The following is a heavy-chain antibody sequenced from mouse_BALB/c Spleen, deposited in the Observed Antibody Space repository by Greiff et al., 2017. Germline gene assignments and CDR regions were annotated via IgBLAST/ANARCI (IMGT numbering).Heavy chain of an antibody. V-gene: IGHV1-63*02. J-gene: IGHJ4*01. D-gene: IGHD2-1*01. Sequence: QVQLQQSGAELVRPGTSVKISCKASGYTFTNYWLGWVKQRPGHGLEWIGDIYPGGGYTNYNEKFKGKATLTADTSSSTAYMQLSSLTSEDSAVYFCARELDGNYVNYAMDYWGQGTSVTVSS. CDR3: ARELDGNYVNYAMDY. CDR2: IYPGGGYT. CDR1: GYTFTNYW.